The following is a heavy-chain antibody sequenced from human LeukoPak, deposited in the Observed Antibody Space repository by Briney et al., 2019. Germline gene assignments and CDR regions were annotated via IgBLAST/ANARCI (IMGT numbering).Heavy chain of an antibody. V-gene: IGHV4-59*12. CDR1: GGSISSYY. D-gene: IGHD2-15*01. J-gene: IGHJ3*02. CDR2: IYYSGST. Sequence: SETLSLTCTVSGGSISSYYWSWLRQPPGKGLEWIGYIYYSGSTNYNPSLKSRVTISVDTSKNQFSLKLSSVTAADTAVYYCAGYCSGGSCVAGGDAFDIWGQGTMVTVSS. CDR3: AGYCSGGSCVAGGDAFDI.